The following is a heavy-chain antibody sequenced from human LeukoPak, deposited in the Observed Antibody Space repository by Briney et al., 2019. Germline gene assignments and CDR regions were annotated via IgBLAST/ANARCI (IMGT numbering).Heavy chain of an antibody. V-gene: IGHV4-4*07. Sequence: SENLSLNCTVSGVSICSYYWSWIRQPAGKGLEWIGRIYTSGSTNYNPSLKSRVTMSVDTSKNQFSLKLSSVTAADTAVYYCARVSRRGYSGYYYYYMDVWGKGTTVTVSS. D-gene: IGHD5-12*01. J-gene: IGHJ6*03. CDR2: IYTSGST. CDR3: ARVSRRGYSGYYYYYMDV. CDR1: GVSICSYY.